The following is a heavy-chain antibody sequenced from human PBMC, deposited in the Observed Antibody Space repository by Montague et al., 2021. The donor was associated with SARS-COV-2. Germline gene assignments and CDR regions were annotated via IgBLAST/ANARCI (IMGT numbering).Heavy chain of an antibody. V-gene: IGHV4-34*01. J-gene: IGHJ6*03. CDR2: IHHGGST. D-gene: IGHD2-2*02. Sequence: TLSLTCAVHGGSFSTYSWNWIRQPPGKGLEWIGEIHHGGSTNYNPSLKSRVTISADTSKNQFSLKLTSVAAADTAVYYCARLGDGVVPSPILGVGPYYSYYYVDFWGKGTTVTVSS. CDR1: GGSFSTYS. CDR3: ARLGDGVVPSPILGVGPYYSYYYVDF.